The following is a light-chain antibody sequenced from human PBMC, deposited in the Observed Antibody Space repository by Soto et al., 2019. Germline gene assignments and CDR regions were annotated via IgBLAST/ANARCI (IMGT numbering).Light chain of an antibody. V-gene: IGLV2-14*01. CDR1: SSDVGGYNY. Sequence: QSVLTQPASVSGSPGQSITISCTGTSSDVGGYNYVSWYQQHPGKAPKLMIYEVSNRPSGVSNRFSGSKSGNTASLTISGLHAEDEAYYYCSSSTSSSTLVFGGGTKLTVL. J-gene: IGLJ3*02. CDR2: EVS. CDR3: SSSTSSSTLV.